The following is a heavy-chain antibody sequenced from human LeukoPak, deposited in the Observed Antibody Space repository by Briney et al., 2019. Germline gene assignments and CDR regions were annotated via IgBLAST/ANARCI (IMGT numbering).Heavy chain of an antibody. CDR2: ISYDGSNK. CDR3: ARDGKEVSSWTPYYYYGMDV. J-gene: IGHJ6*02. CDR1: GFTFSSYA. Sequence: GGSLRLSCAASGFTFSSYAMHWVRQAPGKGLEWVAVISYDGSNKYYADSVKGRYTISRDNSKNTLYLQMNSLRAEDTAVYYCARDGKEVSSWTPYYYYGMDVWGQGTTVTVYS. D-gene: IGHD6-13*01. V-gene: IGHV3-30-3*01.